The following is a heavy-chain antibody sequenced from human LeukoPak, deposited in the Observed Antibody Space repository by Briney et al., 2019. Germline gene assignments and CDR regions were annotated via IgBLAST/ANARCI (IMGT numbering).Heavy chain of an antibody. J-gene: IGHJ5*01. D-gene: IGHD3-3*01. CDR1: GDSISTTNYY. Sequence: SETLSLTCAVSGDSISTTNYYWGRIRQPSGKGLEWIGIIYYSGVTHYNPSLKSRVTILVDTSKNQFSLKLSSVTDADTAVYYCARVRRSLNWFDSWGQGTLVTVSS. CDR3: ARVRRSLNWFDS. V-gene: IGHV4-39*01. CDR2: IYYSGVT.